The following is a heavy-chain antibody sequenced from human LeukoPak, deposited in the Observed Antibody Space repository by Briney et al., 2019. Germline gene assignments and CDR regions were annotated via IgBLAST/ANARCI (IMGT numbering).Heavy chain of an antibody. J-gene: IGHJ6*02. V-gene: IGHV3-7*03. Sequence: PGGSLRLSCAASGFTFSSYWMSWVRQAPGKGLEWVANIKQDGSEKYYVDSVKGRFTISRDNAKNSLYLQMNSLRAEDTAVYYCAGGLQSNYYYGMDVWGQGTTVTVSS. CDR2: IKQDGSEK. CDR1: GFTFSSYW. D-gene: IGHD4-11*01. CDR3: AGGLQSNYYYGMDV.